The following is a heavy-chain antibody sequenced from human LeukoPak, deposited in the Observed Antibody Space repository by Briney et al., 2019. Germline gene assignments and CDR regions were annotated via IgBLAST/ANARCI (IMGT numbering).Heavy chain of an antibody. CDR2: IQPDGSEK. J-gene: IGHJ4*02. CDR1: GFTFSRYW. CDR3: VPEYYDYGDGGY. Sequence: GGSLRLSCAASGFTFSRYWMSWVRQAPGKGLEWVGNIQPDGSEKYYVGSVKGRFTISRDNAKNSLYLQMNSLSVEDTAVYYCVPEYYDYGDGGYWGQGTLVTVSS. V-gene: IGHV3-7*01. D-gene: IGHD4-17*01.